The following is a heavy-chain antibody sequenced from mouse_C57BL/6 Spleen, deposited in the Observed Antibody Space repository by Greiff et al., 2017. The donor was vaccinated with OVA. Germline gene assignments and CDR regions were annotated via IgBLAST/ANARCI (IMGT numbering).Heavy chain of an antibody. CDR3: ARHEDGYYDWYFDV. CDR2: ISNGGGST. V-gene: IGHV5-12*01. CDR1: GFTFSDYY. D-gene: IGHD2-3*01. Sequence: DVKLVESGGGLVQPGGSLKLSCAASGFTFSDYYMYWVRQTPEKRLEWVAYISNGGGSTYYPDTVKGRFTISRDNAKYTLYLQMSRLKSEDTAMYYCARHEDGYYDWYFDVWGTGTTVTVSS. J-gene: IGHJ1*03.